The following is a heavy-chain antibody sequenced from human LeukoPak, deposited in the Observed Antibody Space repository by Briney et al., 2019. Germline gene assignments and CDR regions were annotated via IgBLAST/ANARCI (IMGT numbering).Heavy chain of an antibody. CDR3: AKSGGTWSYYY. CDR2: ISSSGST. CDR1: GDSISSGDYY. V-gene: IGHV4-61*02. D-gene: IGHD1-26*01. Sequence: KTSETLSLTCTVSGDSISSGDYYWSWIRQPAGKGLEWIGRISSSGSTNYNPSLKSRVTISVDTSKNQFSLNLTSVTAADTAVYYCAKSGGTWSYYYWGQGTLVIVSS. J-gene: IGHJ4*02.